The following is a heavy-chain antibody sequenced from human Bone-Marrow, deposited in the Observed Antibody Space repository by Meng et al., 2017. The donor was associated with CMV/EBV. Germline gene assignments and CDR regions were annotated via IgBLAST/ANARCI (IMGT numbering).Heavy chain of an antibody. J-gene: IGHJ4*02. CDR3: AKAQGKGY. D-gene: IGHD3-10*01. V-gene: IGHV3-23*03. CDR2: IYSGGSST. Sequence: GESLKISCAASGFTFSSYSMNWIRQAPEKGPEWVSVIYSGGSSTYYADSVKGRFTISRDNSKNTLYLQMNSLRAEDTAVYYCAKAQGKGYWGQGTLVTFSS. CDR1: GFTFSSYS.